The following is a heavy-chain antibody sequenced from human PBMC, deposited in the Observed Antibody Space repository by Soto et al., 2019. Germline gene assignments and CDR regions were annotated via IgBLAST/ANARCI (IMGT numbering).Heavy chain of an antibody. CDR2: IIPILGIA. J-gene: IGHJ6*03. Sequence: QVQLVQSGAEVKKPGSSVKVSCKASGGTFSSYAISWVRQAPGQELEWMGRIIPILGIANYAQKFQGRVTITADKSTSTAYMELSSLRSEDTAVYYCARDSLEGVTTQFYYYYMDVWGKGTTVTVSS. CDR1: GGTFSSYA. D-gene: IGHD4-17*01. V-gene: IGHV1-69*04. CDR3: ARDSLEGVTTQFYYYYMDV.